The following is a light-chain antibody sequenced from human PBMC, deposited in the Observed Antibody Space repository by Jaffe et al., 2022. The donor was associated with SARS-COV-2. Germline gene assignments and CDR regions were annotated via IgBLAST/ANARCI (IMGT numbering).Light chain of an antibody. CDR1: SGSVSTSYY. Sequence: QTVVTQEPSFSVSPGGTVTLTCGLSSGSVSTSYYPSWFQQTPGQAPRTLIYSTNTRSSGVPDRFSGSILGNKAALTITGAQAHDESDYYCMLYLGRGIVVFGGGTKLTVL. CDR2: STN. V-gene: IGLV8-61*01. CDR3: MLYLGRGIVV. J-gene: IGLJ2*01.